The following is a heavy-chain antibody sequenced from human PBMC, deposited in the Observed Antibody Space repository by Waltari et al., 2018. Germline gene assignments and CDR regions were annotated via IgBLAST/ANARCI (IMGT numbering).Heavy chain of an antibody. CDR3: ARPGYSSAWYFDL. CDR2: IYYSGST. CDR1: GGSISRGGYY. D-gene: IGHD5-18*01. J-gene: IGHJ2*01. V-gene: IGHV4-31*03. Sequence: QVQLQESGPGLVKPSQTLSLTCTVSGGSISRGGYYWSWIRQHPGKGLEWIGYIYYSGSTDYNPSLKSRVNISVDTSKNQFSLKLSSVTAADTAVYYCARPGYSSAWYFDLWGRDTLVTVSS.